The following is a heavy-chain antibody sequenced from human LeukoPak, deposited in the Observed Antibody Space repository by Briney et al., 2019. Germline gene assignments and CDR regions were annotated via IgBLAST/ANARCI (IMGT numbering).Heavy chain of an antibody. CDR1: KFTFNNYA. CDR3: ARDGYSGSYYRLYYFFTDV. J-gene: IGHJ6*03. V-gene: IGHV3-23*01. Sequence: PGGSLRLSCLASKFTFNNYAMTWVRQAPGKGLEWVSSISGSGDNMDYADSVKGRFTISRDNSENTLYLQMNSLRGEDTAVYYCARDGYSGSYYRLYYFFTDVWGRGTTVTVSS. CDR2: ISGSGDNM. D-gene: IGHD1-26*01.